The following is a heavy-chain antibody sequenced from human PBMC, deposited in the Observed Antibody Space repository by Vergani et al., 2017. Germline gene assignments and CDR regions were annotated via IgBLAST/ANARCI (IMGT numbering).Heavy chain of an antibody. V-gene: IGHV4-34*01. CDR3: ARARGGGVTMVRGVLGIDPPHYYGMDV. CDR2: INHSGRT. D-gene: IGHD3-10*01. CDR1: GGSFSGYY. J-gene: IGHJ6*02. Sequence: QVQLQQWGAGLLKPSETLSLTCAVYGGSFSGYYWSWIRQPPGKGLAWIGEINHSGRTNYNPSLKSRVTISVDTSKNQFSVTRSSVTAADTAVYDGARARGGGVTMVRGVLGIDPPHYYGMDVWGQGTTVTVSS.